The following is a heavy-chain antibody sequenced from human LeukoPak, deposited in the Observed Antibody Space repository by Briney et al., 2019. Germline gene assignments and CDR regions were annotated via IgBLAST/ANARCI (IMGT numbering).Heavy chain of an antibody. Sequence: GGSLRLSCAASGFTFSSYGLHWVRQAPGKGLEWVAVISDDGSNTYYAGSVKGRFTISRDNPKYTLSLQIHSLRAEDTAVYYCARAGAAAGTHFDYWGQGTLVTVSS. D-gene: IGHD6-13*01. CDR1: GFTFSSYG. J-gene: IGHJ4*02. V-gene: IGHV3-30*04. CDR3: ARAGAAAGTHFDY. CDR2: ISDDGSNT.